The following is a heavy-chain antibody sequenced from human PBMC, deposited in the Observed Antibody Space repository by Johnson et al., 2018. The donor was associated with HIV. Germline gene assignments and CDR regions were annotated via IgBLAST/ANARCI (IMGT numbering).Heavy chain of an antibody. J-gene: IGHJ3*02. CDR2: IKSKTDGGTT. Sequence: VQLVESGGGLVKPGGSLRLSCAASGFTFSNAWMSWVRQAPGQGLEWVGRIKSKTDGGTTDYAAPVKGRFTIPRDDVKNTLYLQMNRLKTEYTAVYYCTTDNLKVVVVAARQSSAQDAFDIWGQGTMVTVSS. V-gene: IGHV3-15*01. CDR1: GFTFSNAW. D-gene: IGHD2-15*01. CDR3: TTDNLKVVVVAARQSSAQDAFDI.